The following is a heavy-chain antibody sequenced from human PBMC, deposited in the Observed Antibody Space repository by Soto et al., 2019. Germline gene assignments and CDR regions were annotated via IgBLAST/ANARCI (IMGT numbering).Heavy chain of an antibody. J-gene: IGHJ6*02. Sequence: ASVKVSCKASGGTCSSYAISWVRQAPGQGLEWMGGIIPIFGTANYAQKFQGRVRITADESTSTAYMELSSLRSEDTAVYYCAGGITIFGVVLYGMDVWGQGTTVTVS. D-gene: IGHD3-3*01. CDR3: AGGITIFGVVLYGMDV. CDR1: GGTCSSYA. V-gene: IGHV1-69*13. CDR2: IIPIFGTA.